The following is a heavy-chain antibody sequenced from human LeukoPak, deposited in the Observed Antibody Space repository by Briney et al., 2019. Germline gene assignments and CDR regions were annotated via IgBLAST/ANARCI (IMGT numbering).Heavy chain of an antibody. CDR2: INPKSGGT. V-gene: IGHV1-2*02. J-gene: IGHJ3*02. D-gene: IGHD2-21*01. Sequence: ASVKVSCKASGYTFTGYYMHWVRQAPGQGLAWMGWINPKSGGTNSAQNFQGRVTMTRDTSISTVYMELSRLRSDDTAVYYCAASQSYCGGDCYFGDAFDIWGQGTMVTVSS. CDR1: GYTFTGYY. CDR3: AASQSYCGGDCYFGDAFDI.